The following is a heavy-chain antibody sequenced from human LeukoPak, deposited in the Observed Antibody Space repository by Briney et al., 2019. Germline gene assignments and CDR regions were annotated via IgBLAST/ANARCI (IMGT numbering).Heavy chain of an antibody. D-gene: IGHD5-18*01. CDR1: GFTFSDYC. CDR3: ARGDDTAMVTMS. CDR2: ISGSGGYT. V-gene: IGHV3-11*05. J-gene: IGHJ5*02. Sequence: GGSLRLSCAASGFTFSDYCMSWLRQAPGKWLDWVSYISGSGGYTHYADSVKGRFTISRDNAKNSLYLQMNSLRAEDTAVYYCARGDDTAMVTMSWGQGTLVTVSS.